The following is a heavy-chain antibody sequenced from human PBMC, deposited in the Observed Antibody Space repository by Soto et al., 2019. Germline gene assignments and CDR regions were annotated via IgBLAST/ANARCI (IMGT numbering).Heavy chain of an antibody. CDR2: IYYSGTT. V-gene: IGHV4-28*03. J-gene: IGHJ5*02. D-gene: IGHD4-17*01. CDR3: ARETYGDYVGYFDP. Sequence: PSETVSIRCAVSGECSSSSNWWGWIRQPPGKGLEWIGYIYYSGTTYYNPSLKSRVTMSVDTSKNQFSLKVRSVTAADTAVYYCARETYGDYVGYFDPWGQGIQVT. CDR1: GECSSSSNW.